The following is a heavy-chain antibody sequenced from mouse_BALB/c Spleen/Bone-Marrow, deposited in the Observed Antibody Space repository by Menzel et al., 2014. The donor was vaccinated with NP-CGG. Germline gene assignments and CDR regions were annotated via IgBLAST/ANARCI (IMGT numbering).Heavy chain of an antibody. J-gene: IGHJ2*01. CDR3: ARDGYDDY. D-gene: IGHD2-2*01. Sequence: EVQLQQSGGGLVQPGGSLRLSCATSGFTFTDYYMSWVRQPPGKALEWLGFIRNKANGYTTEYSASVKGRFTISRDNSQSILYLQMNTLRAEDSATCYCARDGYDDYWGQGTTLTVSS. V-gene: IGHV7-3*02. CDR1: GFTFTDYY. CDR2: IRNKANGYTT.